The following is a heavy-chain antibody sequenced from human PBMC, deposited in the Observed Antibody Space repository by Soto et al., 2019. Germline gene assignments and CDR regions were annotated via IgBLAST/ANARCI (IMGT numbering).Heavy chain of an antibody. V-gene: IGHV1-58*02. Sequence: ASVKVSCKASGFTFTSSAMQWVRQARGQRLEWIGWIVVGSGNTNYAQKFQERVTITRDMSTSTAYMELSSLRSEDTAVYYCAADSVGDYYGSGSYSARTFDYWGQGTLVTVSS. CDR2: IVVGSGNT. J-gene: IGHJ4*02. CDR3: AADSVGDYYGSGSYSARTFDY. D-gene: IGHD3-10*01. CDR1: GFTFTSSA.